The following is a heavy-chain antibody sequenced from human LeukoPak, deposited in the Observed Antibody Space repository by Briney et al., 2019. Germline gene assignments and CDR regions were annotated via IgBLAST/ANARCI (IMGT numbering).Heavy chain of an antibody. D-gene: IGHD7-27*01. V-gene: IGHV4-39*07. CDR2: IYYSGST. J-gene: IGHJ4*02. CDR3: ASRKLGNDY. CDR1: GGSISSSSYY. Sequence: SETLSLTCTVSGGSISSSSYYWGWIRQPPGKGLEWIGSIYYSGSTYYNPSLKSRVTISADTSKNQFSLKLISVTAADTAVYYCASRKLGNDYWGQGILVTVSS.